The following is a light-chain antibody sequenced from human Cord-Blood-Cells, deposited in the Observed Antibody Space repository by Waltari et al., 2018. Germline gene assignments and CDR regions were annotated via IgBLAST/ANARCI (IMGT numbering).Light chain of an antibody. J-gene: IGLJ3*02. CDR1: SSDVGGYNY. V-gene: IGLV2-14*03. CDR2: DVS. CDR3: SSYTSSSTWV. Sequence: QSALTQPASVSGSPGQSITTSCTGTSSDVGGYNYVSWYQQHPGKAPKLMIYDVSNRPSGVSTRFSGSKSGNTASLTISGLQAEDEADYYCSSYTSSSTWVFGGGTKLTVL.